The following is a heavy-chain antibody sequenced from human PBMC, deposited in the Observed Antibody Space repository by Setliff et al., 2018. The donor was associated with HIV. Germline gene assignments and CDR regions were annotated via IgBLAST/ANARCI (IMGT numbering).Heavy chain of an antibody. Sequence: EASVKVSCKASGYTFTSYAMHWVRQAPGQRLEWMGWINAGNGNTKYSQKFQGRVTITRDTSASTAYMELSSLRSEDTAVYYCASNSYYDSSGYRPSDAFDIWGQGTMVTVSS. V-gene: IGHV1-3*01. J-gene: IGHJ3*02. D-gene: IGHD3-22*01. CDR2: INAGNGNT. CDR3: ASNSYYDSSGYRPSDAFDI. CDR1: GYTFTSYA.